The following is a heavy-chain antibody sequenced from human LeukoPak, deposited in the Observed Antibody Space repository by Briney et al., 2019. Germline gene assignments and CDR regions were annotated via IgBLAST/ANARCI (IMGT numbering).Heavy chain of an antibody. CDR1: GFTFDDYG. D-gene: IGHD3-22*01. J-gene: IGHJ4*02. Sequence: GGSLRLSCAASGFTFDDYGMSWVRQAPGKGLEWVSVIYSGGSTYYADSVKGRFTISRDNSKNTLYLQMNSLRAEDTAVYYCARGGHDSSGYYGYFDYWGQGTLVTVSS. CDR2: IYSGGST. CDR3: ARGGHDSSGYYGYFDY. V-gene: IGHV3-66*01.